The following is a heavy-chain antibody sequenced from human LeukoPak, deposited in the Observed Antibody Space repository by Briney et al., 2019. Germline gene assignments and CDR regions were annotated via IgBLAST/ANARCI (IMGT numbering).Heavy chain of an antibody. D-gene: IGHD1-7*01. Sequence: ASVKVSCKASGYTFTCYYMHWVRQAPGQGLEWMGWINPNSGGTNYAQKSQGRVTMTRDTSISTAYMELSRLRSDDTAVYYCASIRNYGSNYYYYYMDVWGKGTTVAVSS. CDR3: ASIRNYGSNYYYYYMDV. V-gene: IGHV1-2*02. CDR2: INPNSGGT. J-gene: IGHJ6*03. CDR1: GYTFTCYY.